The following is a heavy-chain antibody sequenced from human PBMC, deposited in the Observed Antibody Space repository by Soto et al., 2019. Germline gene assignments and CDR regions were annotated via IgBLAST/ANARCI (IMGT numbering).Heavy chain of an antibody. CDR2: IIPIFGTA. D-gene: IGHD4-4*01. CDR1: GGTFSSYA. J-gene: IGHJ4*02. V-gene: IGHV1-69*12. CDR3: ASHDYSNYGFGY. Sequence: QVQLVQSGAEVKKPGSSVKVPCKASGGTFSSYAISWVRQAPGQGLEWMGGIIPIFGTADYAQKFQGRVTITADESTSTAYMELSSLRSEDTAVYYCASHDYSNYGFGYWGQGTLVTVSS.